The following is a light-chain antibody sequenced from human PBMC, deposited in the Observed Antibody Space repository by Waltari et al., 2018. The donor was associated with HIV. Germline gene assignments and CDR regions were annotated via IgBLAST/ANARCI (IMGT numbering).Light chain of an antibody. Sequence: SYELTQPPSVSVSPGQTARITCSGDALPKQYAYWYHQKPGQAPVLVVYKGTGRPSGIPGRFACSSSGRTVTLAISGVQAEEEADYYCQSADSSGTWVFGGGTKLTVL. CDR2: KGT. CDR3: QSADSSGTWV. CDR1: ALPKQY. V-gene: IGLV3-25*02. J-gene: IGLJ3*02.